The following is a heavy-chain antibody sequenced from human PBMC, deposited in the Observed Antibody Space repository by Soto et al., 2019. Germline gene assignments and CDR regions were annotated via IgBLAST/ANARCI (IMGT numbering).Heavy chain of an antibody. V-gene: IGHV4-4*02. D-gene: IGHD2-2*01. CDR2: IYHSGST. CDR1: GGSISSSNW. CDR3: ARDNSYCSSTSCYVRRARRHGSWFDP. J-gene: IGHJ5*02. Sequence: SETLSLTCAVSGGSISSSNWWSWVRQPPGKGLEWIGEIYHSGSTNYNPSLKSRVTISVDKSKNQFSLKLSSVTAADTAVYYCARDNSYCSSTSCYVRRARRHGSWFDPWGQGTLVTVSS.